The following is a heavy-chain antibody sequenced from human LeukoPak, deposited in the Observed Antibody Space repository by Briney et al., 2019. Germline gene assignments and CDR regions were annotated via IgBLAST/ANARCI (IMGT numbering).Heavy chain of an antibody. J-gene: IGHJ4*02. CDR3: AKSSDYYDSSRFDY. CDR2: INSDGSSR. V-gene: IGHV3-74*01. Sequence: GGSLRLSCAASGFTFSNYWMHWVRQAPGKGLVWVSRINSDGSSRNYADSVKGRFTISRDNSKNTLYLQMNSLRAEDTAVYYCAKSSDYYDSSRFDYWGQGTLVTVSP. CDR1: GFTFSNYW. D-gene: IGHD3-22*01.